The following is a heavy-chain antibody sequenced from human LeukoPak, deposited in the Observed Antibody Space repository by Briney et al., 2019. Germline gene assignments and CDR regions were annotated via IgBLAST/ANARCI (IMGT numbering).Heavy chain of an antibody. CDR3: ARANYGSGSNYYYGLDV. CDR1: GFTFSIFL. V-gene: IGHV3-33*01. D-gene: IGHD3-10*01. CDR2: IWHDGSYQ. J-gene: IGHJ6*02. Sequence: GRSLRLACSASGFTFSIFLMHWVRQAPGKGLEWVAVIWHDGSYQYYADSVKGRFTISRDNSKNTLYLQINSLRAEDTAVYYCARANYGSGSNYYYGLDVWGHASTLTVSS.